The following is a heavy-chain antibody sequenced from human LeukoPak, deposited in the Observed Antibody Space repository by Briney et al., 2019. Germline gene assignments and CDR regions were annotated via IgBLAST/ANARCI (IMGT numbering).Heavy chain of an antibody. V-gene: IGHV1-18*01. Sequence: ASVKVSCKASGYTFSRYGITWVGQAHGQGLEWMGWITAYDGNTNFAQNFQARVTMTTDTSTNTAYMELRSLRSDDTAVYYCARQSFIAGDNWNYVLNGDDALDIWGQGTMVTVSS. J-gene: IGHJ3*02. CDR1: GYTFSRYG. CDR3: ARQSFIAGDNWNYVLNGDDALDI. D-gene: IGHD1-7*01. CDR2: ITAYDGNT.